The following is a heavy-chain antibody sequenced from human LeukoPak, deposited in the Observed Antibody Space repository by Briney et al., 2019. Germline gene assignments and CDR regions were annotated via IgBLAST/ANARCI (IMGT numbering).Heavy chain of an antibody. CDR2: INGDGSIT. J-gene: IGHJ3*01. Sequence: PGGSLRLSCAASGFTFGSSWMHWVRQAPGEGLVWVARINGDGSITTYADSVKGRFTISRDNAKNTLYLQMNSLRVEDTAVYYCAGGISATGGGWGQGTMVTVSS. CDR1: GFTFGSSW. CDR3: AGGISATGGG. V-gene: IGHV3-74*01. D-gene: IGHD6-13*01.